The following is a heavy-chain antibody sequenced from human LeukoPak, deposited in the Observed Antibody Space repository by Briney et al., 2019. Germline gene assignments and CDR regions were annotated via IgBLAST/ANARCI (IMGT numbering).Heavy chain of an antibody. CDR1: GFTFSGYG. J-gene: IGHJ4*02. CDR3: ARESSSWGDY. D-gene: IGHD6-13*01. CDR2: IWYDGSNK. V-gene: IGHV3-33*01. Sequence: PGRSLRLSCAASGFTFSGYGMHWVRQAPGKGLEWVAVIWYDGSNKYYADSVKGRFTISRDNAKNALYLQMNSLRAEDTAVYYCARESSSWGDYWGQGTLVTVSS.